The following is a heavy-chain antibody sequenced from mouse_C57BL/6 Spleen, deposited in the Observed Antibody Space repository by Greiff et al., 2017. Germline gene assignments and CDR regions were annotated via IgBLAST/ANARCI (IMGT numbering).Heavy chain of an antibody. CDR1: GYTFTDYY. Sequence: QVQLQQSGAELVRPGASVKLSCKASGYTFTDYYINWVKQRPGQGLEWIARIYPGSGNTYYNEKFKGKATLTAEKSSSTAYMQLSSLTSEDSAVYFCARSGYDGYYVLFDYWGQGTTLTVSS. V-gene: IGHV1-76*01. CDR2: IYPGSGNT. D-gene: IGHD2-3*01. J-gene: IGHJ2*01. CDR3: ARSGYDGYYVLFDY.